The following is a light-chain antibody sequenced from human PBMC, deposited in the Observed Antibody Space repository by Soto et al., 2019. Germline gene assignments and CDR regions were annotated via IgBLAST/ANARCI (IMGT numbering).Light chain of an antibody. Sequence: MFMTQSPESLAVALGGRASIHCKSSQTFLCTSNNKNFLAWYQHKVGQPPKLLINWASIRESGVPDRFSGRGSGSDFTLTISNLQAEDVAVYYCKQYYSGPQTFGQGTKVDIK. J-gene: IGKJ1*01. CDR2: WAS. V-gene: IGKV4-1*01. CDR3: KQYYSGPQT. CDR1: QTFLCTSNNKNF.